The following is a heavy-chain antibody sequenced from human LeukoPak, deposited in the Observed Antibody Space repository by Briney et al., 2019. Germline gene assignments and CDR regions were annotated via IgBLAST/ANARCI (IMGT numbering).Heavy chain of an antibody. CDR2: ISVHGGYT. Sequence: ASVKLSFKTSGYTFTSYAISGGRRGPGQGLELVSLISVHGGYTNNAQKVNGRVTMTTETSTNIAYMELRSLRSDDTAVYYCARDHRVYGDYIGDYFDYWGQGTLVTVSS. J-gene: IGHJ4*02. CDR1: GYTFTSYA. D-gene: IGHD4-17*01. CDR3: ARDHRVYGDYIGDYFDY. V-gene: IGHV1-18*01.